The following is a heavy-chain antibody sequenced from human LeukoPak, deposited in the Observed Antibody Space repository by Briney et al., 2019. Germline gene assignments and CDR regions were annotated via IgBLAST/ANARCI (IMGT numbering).Heavy chain of an antibody. Sequence: SVKVSCKASGYTFTSYGISWVRQAPGQGLEWMGGIIPIFGTANYAQKFQGRVTITADESTSTAYMELSSLRSEDTAVYYCARAPMERNGREDYWGQGTLVTVSS. D-gene: IGHD1-1*01. CDR3: ARAPMERNGREDY. V-gene: IGHV1-69*13. CDR1: GYTFTSYG. CDR2: IIPIFGTA. J-gene: IGHJ4*02.